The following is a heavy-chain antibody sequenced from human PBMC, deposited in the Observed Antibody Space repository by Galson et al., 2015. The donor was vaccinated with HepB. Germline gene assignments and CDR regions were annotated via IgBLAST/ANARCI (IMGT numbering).Heavy chain of an antibody. J-gene: IGHJ6*02. CDR3: ARAPRCSGTSCYDVGNYYGLDV. V-gene: IGHV3-21*01. CDR2: MSSSGRFI. Sequence: SLRLSCAASGFTFSHSSLNWVRQAPGKGLEWVSSMSSSGRFIYYADSFKGRFTISRDDATNSGYLQMSSLRADDTAVYYWARAPRCSGTSCYDVGNYYGLDVWGQGTTVTVSS. CDR1: GFTFSHSS. D-gene: IGHD2-2*01.